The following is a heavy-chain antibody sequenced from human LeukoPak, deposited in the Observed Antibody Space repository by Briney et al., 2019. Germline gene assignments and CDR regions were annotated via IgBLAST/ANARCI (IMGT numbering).Heavy chain of an antibody. J-gene: IGHJ4*02. V-gene: IGHV1-58*01. CDR1: GFTFTISA. Sequence: AAVKVSCKASGFTFTISALQWVRLARAPRIGRMGWIFVGSGNTNNAQKFQERVTITRDMSTSTAYMELSSLRSEDTAVYYCAAGKYCTNGVCFDYWGQGTLVTVSS. CDR3: AAGKYCTNGVCFDY. CDR2: IFVGSGNT. D-gene: IGHD2-8*01.